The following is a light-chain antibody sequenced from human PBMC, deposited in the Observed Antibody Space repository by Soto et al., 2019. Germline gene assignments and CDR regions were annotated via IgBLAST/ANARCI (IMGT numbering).Light chain of an antibody. J-gene: IGKJ4*01. Sequence: EIVMTQSPATLSVSPGERATLSCRASQSVNSNLAWYRQQPGQAPRLLISDASTRATGVPARFSGSGSGTEFTLPISSLQSEDSGIYYCQQYNFWPPLTFGGGTKVEIK. CDR3: QQYNFWPPLT. V-gene: IGKV3-15*01. CDR1: QSVNSN. CDR2: DAS.